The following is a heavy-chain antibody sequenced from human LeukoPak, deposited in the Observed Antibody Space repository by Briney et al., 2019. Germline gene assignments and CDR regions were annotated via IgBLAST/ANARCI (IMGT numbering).Heavy chain of an antibody. V-gene: IGHV3-64*01. D-gene: IGHD3-22*01. CDR1: GFTFSSYA. J-gene: IGHJ3*02. CDR2: ISSNGGST. Sequence: GGSLRLSCAASGFTFSSYAMHWVRQAPGKGLEYVSAISSNGGSTYYANSVKGRFTISRDNSKNTLYLQMGSLRAEDMAVYYCARLRAASSGSYAFDIWGQGTMVTVSS. CDR3: ARLRAASSGSYAFDI.